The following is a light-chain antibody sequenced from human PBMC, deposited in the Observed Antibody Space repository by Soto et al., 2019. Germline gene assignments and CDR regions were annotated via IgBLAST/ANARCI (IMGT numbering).Light chain of an antibody. CDR3: QQYGSSPPYT. V-gene: IGKV3-20*01. CDR2: GAS. J-gene: IGKJ2*01. Sequence: EIVLTQSPGTLSLSPGERATLSCRASQSVSSSYLAWYQQKPGQAPRLLIYGASSRATGIPDRLSGSGSGTGFTLTISRLEPADFAVYYCQQYGSSPPYTFGQGTKLEIK. CDR1: QSVSSSY.